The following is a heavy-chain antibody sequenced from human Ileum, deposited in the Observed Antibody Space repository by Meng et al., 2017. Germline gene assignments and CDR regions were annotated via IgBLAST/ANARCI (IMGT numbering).Heavy chain of an antibody. V-gene: IGHV4-4*02. J-gene: IGHJ4*02. CDR1: VVSISSAIW. Sequence: QVRLQWSGPGLVKPSGTLPLTCAVSVVSISSAIWWGWVRQPPGKGLEWIGEIFQSGSTNYNPSLKSRVSISVDKSKNHLSLCLSSVTAADTAVYYCAKAAAYNLDIWGQGALVTVSS. CDR3: AKAAAYNLDI. D-gene: IGHD1-14*01. CDR2: IFQSGST.